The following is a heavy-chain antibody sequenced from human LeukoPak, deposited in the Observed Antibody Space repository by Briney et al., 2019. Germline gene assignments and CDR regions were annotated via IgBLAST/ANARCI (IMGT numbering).Heavy chain of an antibody. V-gene: IGHV1-8*01. CDR2: MNPKSGNT. CDR3: ATRAQNYGASDY. CDR1: GYTFTSYD. Sequence: GASVKVSCKASGYTFTSYDINWVRQATGHGLEWMGWMNPKSGNTDYTQKFQCRVTMTRNTSISTAYMELSSLRSEDTAVYYCATRAQNYGASDYWGQGTLVTVSS. J-gene: IGHJ4*02. D-gene: IGHD1-7*01.